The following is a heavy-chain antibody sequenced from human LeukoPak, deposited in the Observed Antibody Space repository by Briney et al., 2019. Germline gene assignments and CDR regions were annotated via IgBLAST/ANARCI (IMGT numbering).Heavy chain of an antibody. CDR3: AKEYYYGSGSYYVWDRYFDY. CDR2: ISGSGGGT. V-gene: IGHV3-23*01. Sequence: GGALRLSCAASGFTFCSYAMSWGRPAPGEGLEWGSAISGSGGGTYYADSVKGRFTISRDNSKNTLYLQMNSLRAEDTAVYYCAKEYYYGSGSYYVWDRYFDYWGQGTLVTVSS. D-gene: IGHD3-10*01. J-gene: IGHJ4*02. CDR1: GFTFCSYA.